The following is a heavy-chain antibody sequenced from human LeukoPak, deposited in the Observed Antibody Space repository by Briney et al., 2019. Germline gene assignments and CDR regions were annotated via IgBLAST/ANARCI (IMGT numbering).Heavy chain of an antibody. D-gene: IGHD6-13*01. CDR3: ARVTGYMTEDYFDY. V-gene: IGHV4-59*01. J-gene: IGHJ4*02. Sequence: SSETLSLTCTVSGGSINSYYWSWIRQPPGKGLEWIGYIYYSGSTNYNPSLKSRVTISVDTSKNQFSLRLSSVTAADTTVYYCARVTGYMTEDYFDYWGQGTLITVSS. CDR1: GGSINSYY. CDR2: IYYSGST.